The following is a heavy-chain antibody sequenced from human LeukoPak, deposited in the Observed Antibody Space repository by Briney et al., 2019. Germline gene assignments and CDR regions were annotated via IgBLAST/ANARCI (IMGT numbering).Heavy chain of an antibody. Sequence: RTGGSLRLSCAASGFTFSSYAMSWVRQAPGKGLEWVPAISGSGGSTYYADSVKGRFTISRDNSKNTLYLQMNSLRAEDTAVYYCAKGSEMATDLRGAFDIWGQGTMVTVSS. J-gene: IGHJ3*02. CDR2: ISGSGGST. D-gene: IGHD5-24*01. CDR1: GFTFSSYA. CDR3: AKGSEMATDLRGAFDI. V-gene: IGHV3-23*01.